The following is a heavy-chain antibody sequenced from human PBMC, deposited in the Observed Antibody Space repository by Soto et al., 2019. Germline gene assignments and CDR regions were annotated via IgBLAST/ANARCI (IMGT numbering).Heavy chain of an antibody. CDR3: ARDRIYYYDSSGLDY. CDR1: GFSFSDYY. CDR2: IKQDGSEK. D-gene: IGHD3-22*01. J-gene: IGHJ4*02. Sequence: PGGSLRLSCAASGFSFSDYYMSWIRQAPGKGLEWVANIKQDGSEKYYVDSVKGRFTISRDNAKNSLYLQMNSLRAEDTAVYYCARDRIYYYDSSGLDYWGQGTLVTVSS. V-gene: IGHV3-7*01.